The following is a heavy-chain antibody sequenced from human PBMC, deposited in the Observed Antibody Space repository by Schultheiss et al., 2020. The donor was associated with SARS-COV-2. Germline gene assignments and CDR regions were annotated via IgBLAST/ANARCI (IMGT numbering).Heavy chain of an antibody. J-gene: IGHJ1*01. CDR1: GGSISSSSYY. D-gene: IGHD2-21*01. V-gene: IGHV4-39*01. Sequence: SETLSLTCTVSGGSISSSSYYWGWIRQPPGKGLEWIGSIYYSGSTYYNPSLKSRVTISVDTSKNQFSLKLSSVTAADTAVYYCARLGLRDCQHWGQGTLVTVSS. CDR2: IYYSGST. CDR3: ARLGLRDCQH.